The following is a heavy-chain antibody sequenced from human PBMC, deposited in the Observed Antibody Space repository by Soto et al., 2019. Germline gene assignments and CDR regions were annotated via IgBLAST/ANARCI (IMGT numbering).Heavy chain of an antibody. V-gene: IGHV1-69*12. D-gene: IGHD6-13*01. CDR1: GGTFSTDA. J-gene: IGHJ4*02. CDR2: IIPIFGTA. CDR3: ARGSSTWYYAY. Sequence: QVQLVQSGAEVTKPGSSVKVSCKASGGTFSTDAISWVRQAPGQGLEWMGGIIPIFGTANYAQKFQGRVTITAGESARTAYMELSRLRSEDTAVYFCARGSSTWYYAYWGQGTLVTVSS.